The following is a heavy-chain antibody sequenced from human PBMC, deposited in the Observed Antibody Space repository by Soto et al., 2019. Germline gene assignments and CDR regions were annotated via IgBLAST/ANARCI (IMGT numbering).Heavy chain of an antibody. V-gene: IGHV3-49*03. D-gene: IGHD6-19*01. CDR2: IRSKAYGGTT. Sequence: GGSLRLSCTASGFTFGDYAMSWFRQAPGKGLEWVGFIRSKAYGGTTEYAGTVKGRFTISRDDSKSIAYLQMNSLKTEDTAVYYCTRGEQWLVGYYYYGMDVWGQGTTVTVSS. J-gene: IGHJ6*02. CDR1: GFTFGDYA. CDR3: TRGEQWLVGYYYYGMDV.